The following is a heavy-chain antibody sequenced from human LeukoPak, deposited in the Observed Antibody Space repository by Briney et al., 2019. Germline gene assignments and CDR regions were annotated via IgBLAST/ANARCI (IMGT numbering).Heavy chain of an antibody. CDR1: GFTFNNAW. D-gene: IGHD3-10*01. CDR3: TTDRSLLFDY. Sequence: GGSLRLSCAASGFTFNNAWMSWVRQAPGKGLEWVGRIRSKTDGGTTDYAAPVKGRFTISRDDTKNTLYLQMNSLKTEDTAVYYCTTDRSLLFDYWGQGTLVTVFS. J-gene: IGHJ4*02. V-gene: IGHV3-15*01. CDR2: IRSKTDGGTT.